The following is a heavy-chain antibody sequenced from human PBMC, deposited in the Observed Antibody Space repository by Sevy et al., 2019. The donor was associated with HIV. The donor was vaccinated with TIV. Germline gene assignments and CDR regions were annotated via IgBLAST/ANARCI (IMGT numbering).Heavy chain of an antibody. CDR3: ARERLVRADFDY. J-gene: IGHJ4*02. V-gene: IGHV3-30-3*01. CDR1: GFTFSSYA. CDR2: IAYDGSNK. Sequence: GGSLRLSCAASGFTFSSYAMHWVRQAPGKELEWVAVIAYDGSNKYYADSVKGRFTISRDNSKNTLYLQMNSLRAEDTAVYYCARERLVRADFDYWGQGTLVTVSS. D-gene: IGHD3-10*01.